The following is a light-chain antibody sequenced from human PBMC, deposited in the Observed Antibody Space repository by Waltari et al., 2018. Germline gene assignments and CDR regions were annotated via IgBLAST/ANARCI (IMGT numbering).Light chain of an antibody. CDR1: QSVSSY. V-gene: IGKV3-11*01. CDR3: QQRSNWPPT. CDR2: DAS. Sequence: EIVLTQSPATLSLSPGERATLSCRASQSVSSYLAWYQQKPGQAPRLLIYDASNRATGIPARFSGRGSVTDFTLTISSLEPEDFAVYYCQQRSNWPPTFGQGKRLEIK. J-gene: IGKJ5*01.